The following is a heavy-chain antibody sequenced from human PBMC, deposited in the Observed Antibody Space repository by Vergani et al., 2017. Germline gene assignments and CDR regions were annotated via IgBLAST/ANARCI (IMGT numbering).Heavy chain of an antibody. CDR3: ARGPAVGSFDY. D-gene: IGHD1-26*01. V-gene: IGHV4-34*01. CDR1: GGSFSGYY. Sequence: QVQLQQWGAGLLKPSETLSLTCAVYGGSFSGYYWSWIRQPPGKGLEWIGEINHSGSTNYNPSRKSRVTISVATSKNQFSLKLSSVTAADTAVYYGARGPAVGSFDYWGQGTLVTVSS. J-gene: IGHJ4*02. CDR2: INHSGST.